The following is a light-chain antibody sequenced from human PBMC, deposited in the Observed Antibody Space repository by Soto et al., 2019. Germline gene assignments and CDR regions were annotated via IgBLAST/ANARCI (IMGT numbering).Light chain of an antibody. J-gene: IGKJ2*01. CDR1: QSISSW. V-gene: IGKV1-5*01. CDR2: DAS. CDR3: QQYNSYPYT. Sequence: DIQMTQSPSTLSASVGDRVTNTCRASQSISSWLAWYQQKPGKAPKLLIYDASSLESGVPSSVSGSGSGTEFTLTISSLQPDDFATYYCQQYNSYPYTFGQGTKLEIK.